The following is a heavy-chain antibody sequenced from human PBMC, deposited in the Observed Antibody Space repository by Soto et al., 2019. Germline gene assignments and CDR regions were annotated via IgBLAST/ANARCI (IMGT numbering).Heavy chain of an antibody. CDR3: ARRNNSGPIDH. V-gene: IGHV1-3*01. D-gene: IGHD3-22*01. CDR2: INAGNGNT. Sequence: QVQLVQSGAEVKEPGASVKISCKASGFIFTTHAIHWIRQAPGQRLEWMGWINAGNGNTKYSERLQDRVTITRDTFASTAYLELSSLRSEDRAVYYCARRNNSGPIDHWGQGTLVIVSS. CDR1: GFIFTTHA. J-gene: IGHJ4*02.